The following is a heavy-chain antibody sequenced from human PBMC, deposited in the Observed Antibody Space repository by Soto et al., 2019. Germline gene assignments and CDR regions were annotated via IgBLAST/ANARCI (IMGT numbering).Heavy chain of an antibody. CDR3: ARDLGSYYDFWSGYYGPRDY. CDR2: ISSSSSTI. J-gene: IGHJ4*02. CDR1: GFTFSSYS. V-gene: IGHV3-48*01. D-gene: IGHD3-3*01. Sequence: GGSLRLSCAASGFTFSSYSMNWVRQAPGKGLEWVSYISSSSSTIYYADSVKGRFTISRDNAKNSLYLQMNSLRAEDTAVYYCARDLGSYYDFWSGYYGPRDYWGQGTLVTVSS.